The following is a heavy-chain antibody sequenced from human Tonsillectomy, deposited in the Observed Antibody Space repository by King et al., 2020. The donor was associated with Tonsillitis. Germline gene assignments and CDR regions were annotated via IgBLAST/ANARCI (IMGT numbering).Heavy chain of an antibody. Sequence: QLQESGPGLVKPSGTLSLTCAVSGGSISSSNWWSWVRQPPGKGLEWIGEIYHSGSTDYNPSLRIRVTISVDKSKNQLSLQLSSVTAADTAVYYCAREGYSSSSPDAFDIWGQGTMVTVSS. D-gene: IGHD6-6*01. CDR1: GGSISSSNW. J-gene: IGHJ3*02. V-gene: IGHV4-4*02. CDR3: AREGYSSSSPDAFDI. CDR2: IYHSGST.